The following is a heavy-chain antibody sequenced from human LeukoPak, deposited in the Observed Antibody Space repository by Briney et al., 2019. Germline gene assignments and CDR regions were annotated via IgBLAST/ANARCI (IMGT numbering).Heavy chain of an antibody. D-gene: IGHD6-13*01. Sequence: ASVKVSCKASGYTFTSYDINWVRQATGQGLEWMGWMNPNSGNTGYAQKFQGRVTITRNTSISTAYMELSSLRSEDTAVYYCARIAAAGTRVDYWGQGTLVTVSS. V-gene: IGHV1-8*03. CDR1: GYTFTSYD. J-gene: IGHJ4*02. CDR3: ARIAAAGTRVDY. CDR2: MNPNSGNT.